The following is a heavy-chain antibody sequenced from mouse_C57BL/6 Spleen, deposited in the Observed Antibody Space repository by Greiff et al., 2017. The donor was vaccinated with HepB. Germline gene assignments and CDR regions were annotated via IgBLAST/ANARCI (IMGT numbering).Heavy chain of an antibody. CDR1: GYTFTDYY. Sequence: DVKLQESGPVLVKPGASVKMSCKASGYTFTDYYMNWVKQSHGKSLEWIGVINPYNGGTSYNQKFKGKATLTVDKSSSTAYMELNSLTSEDSAVYYCARAYAMDYWGQGTSVTVSS. V-gene: IGHV1-19*01. CDR2: INPYNGGT. J-gene: IGHJ4*01. CDR3: ARAYAMDY.